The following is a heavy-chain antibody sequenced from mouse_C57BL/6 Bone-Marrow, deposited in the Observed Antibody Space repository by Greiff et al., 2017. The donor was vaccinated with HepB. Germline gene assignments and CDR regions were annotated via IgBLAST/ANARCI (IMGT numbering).Heavy chain of an antibody. J-gene: IGHJ2*01. CDR3: ARANCDNFDY. V-gene: IGHV5-16*01. D-gene: IGHD4-1*01. CDR1: GFTFSDYY. Sequence: EVKLVESEGGLVQPGSSMKLSCTASGFTFSDYYMAWVRQVPEKGLEWVANINYDGSSTYYLDSLKSRFIISRDNAKNILYLQMSSLKSEDTATYYCARANCDNFDYWGQGTTLPVSS. CDR2: INYDGSST.